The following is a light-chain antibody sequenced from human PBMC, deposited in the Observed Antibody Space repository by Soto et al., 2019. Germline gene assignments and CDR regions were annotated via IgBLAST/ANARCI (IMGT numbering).Light chain of an antibody. CDR2: DVS. J-gene: IGLJ1*01. CDR1: SSDVGGYNY. CDR3: SSYTSSSTLYV. V-gene: IGLV2-14*01. Sequence: QSVLTQPGSVCGSPGQSNNISCTGTSSDVGGYNYVSWYQQHPGKAPKLMIYDVSNRPSGVSNRFSGSKSGNTASLTISGLQAEDEADYYCSSYTSSSTLYVFGTGTKVTVL.